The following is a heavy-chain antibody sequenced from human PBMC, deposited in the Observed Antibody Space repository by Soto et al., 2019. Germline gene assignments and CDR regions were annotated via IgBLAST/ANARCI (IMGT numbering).Heavy chain of an antibody. CDR2: INPNSGGT. J-gene: IGHJ6*02. Sequence: ASVKVSCKASGYTFTGYYLHWVRQAPGQGLEWIGWINPNSGGTKYAQNFQGRVTMTRERSVITLYMELCSLRSDDXAVFYCARVATAMGSGGMDVWGQAPTLNVSS. CDR3: ARVATAMGSGGMDV. V-gene: IGHV1-2*02. D-gene: IGHD5-18*01. CDR1: GYTFTGYY.